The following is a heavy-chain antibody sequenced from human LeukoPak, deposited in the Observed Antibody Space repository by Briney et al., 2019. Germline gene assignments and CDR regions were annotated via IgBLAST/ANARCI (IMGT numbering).Heavy chain of an antibody. CDR3: ARDSGSNFDY. J-gene: IGHJ4*02. D-gene: IGHD2-15*01. Sequence: SQTLSLTCSVSGDSINSGGYYWNWIRQPPGKGLEWIGYIYYSGSTNYNPSLKSRVTMSLDTSKNQFSLKLSSVTAADTAVYHCARDSGSNFDYWGQGTLVTVSS. CDR2: IYYSGST. V-gene: IGHV4-61*08. CDR1: GDSINSGGYY.